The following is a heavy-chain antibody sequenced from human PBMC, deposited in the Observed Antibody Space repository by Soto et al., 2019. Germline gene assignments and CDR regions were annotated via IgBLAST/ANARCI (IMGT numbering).Heavy chain of an antibody. D-gene: IGHD3-22*01. CDR1: GGSISSGGYY. CDR2: IYYSGST. Sequence: PSETLSLTCTVSGGSISSGGYYWSWIRQHPGKGLEWIGYIYYSGSTYYNPSLKSRVTISVDTSKNQFSLKLSSVTAADTAVYYCARHRDNPCSSGYYCPSYYFDYWGQGTLVTVSS. V-gene: IGHV4-31*03. CDR3: ARHRDNPCSSGYYCPSYYFDY. J-gene: IGHJ4*02.